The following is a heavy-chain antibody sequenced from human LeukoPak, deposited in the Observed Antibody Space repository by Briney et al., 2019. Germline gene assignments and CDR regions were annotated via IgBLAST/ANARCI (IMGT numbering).Heavy chain of an antibody. Sequence: SETLSLTCTVSGGSITRFYWSWIRQPPGKGLEWIGYIYDIGTTNYNPSLKTRVTMSVDTSNNQFSLKLSSVTAADTAVYYCATGVHGITAAGDYYFDYWGQGTLVTVSS. CDR2: IYDIGTT. V-gene: IGHV4-59*03. D-gene: IGHD6-13*01. J-gene: IGHJ4*02. CDR1: GGSITRFY. CDR3: ATGVHGITAAGDYYFDY.